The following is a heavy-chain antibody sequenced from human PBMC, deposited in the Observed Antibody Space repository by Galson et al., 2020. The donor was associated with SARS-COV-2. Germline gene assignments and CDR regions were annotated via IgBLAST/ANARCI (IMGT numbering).Heavy chain of an antibody. CDR2: IYTSGST. CDR3: AYGVVAGTGY. V-gene: IGHV4-61*02. Sequence: SETLSLTYTVSGGSISSGSYYWSWIRQPAGKGLEWIGRIYTSGSTNYNPSLQSRVTISIDTSKNQFSLELTSVTAADTVVYFCAYGVVAGTGYWGQGILVTVSS. D-gene: IGHD6-19*01. CDR1: GGSISSGSYY. J-gene: IGHJ4*02.